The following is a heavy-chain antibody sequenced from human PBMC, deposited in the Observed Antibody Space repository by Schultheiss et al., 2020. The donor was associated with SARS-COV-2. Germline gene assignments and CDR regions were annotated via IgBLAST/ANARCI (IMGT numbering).Heavy chain of an antibody. J-gene: IGHJ4*02. CDR2: IYTSGST. CDR3: ARLPN. Sequence: SETLSLTCSVSGDSIGAGDNYWTWIRQPAGKGLEWIGRIYTSGSTNYNPSLKSRVTISVDTSKNQFSLKLSSVTAADTAVYYCARLPNWGQGTLVTVSS. V-gene: IGHV4-61*02. CDR1: GDSIGAGDNY.